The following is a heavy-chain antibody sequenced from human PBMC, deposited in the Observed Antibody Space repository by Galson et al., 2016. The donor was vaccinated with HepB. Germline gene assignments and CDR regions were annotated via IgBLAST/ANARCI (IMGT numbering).Heavy chain of an antibody. J-gene: IGHJ6*02. CDR1: GYTFNSYG. Sequence: SVKVSCKASGYTFNSYGISWVRQAPGQGLEWMGWISVYNGNTNYAQKLPGRVTMTTDTSTSTAYMELRSLSSDDTAVYYCARRGGEITIFFGGMDVWGQGTTVTVSS. CDR2: ISVYNGNT. V-gene: IGHV1-18*01. CDR3: ARRGGEITIFFGGMDV. D-gene: IGHD3-3*01.